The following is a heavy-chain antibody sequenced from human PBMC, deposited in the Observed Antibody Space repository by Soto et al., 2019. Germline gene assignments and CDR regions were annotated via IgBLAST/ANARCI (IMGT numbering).Heavy chain of an antibody. V-gene: IGHV4-59*01. CDR1: GGSISSYY. J-gene: IGHJ4*02. D-gene: IGHD2-2*01. CDR3: ARGGVVPAAICDY. Sequence: PSETLSLTCTVSGGSISSYYWSWIRQPPGKGLEWIGYIYYSGSTNYNPSLKSRVTISVDTSKNQFSLKLSSVTAADTAVYYCARGGVVPAAICDYWGQGTLVTVSS. CDR2: IYYSGST.